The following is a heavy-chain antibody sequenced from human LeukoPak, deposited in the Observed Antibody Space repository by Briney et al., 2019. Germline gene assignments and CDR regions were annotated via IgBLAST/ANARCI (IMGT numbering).Heavy chain of an antibody. CDR1: KFTFSHYG. CDR2: IWNDGSNQ. CDR3: AKDAQRGFDYSNSLEN. J-gene: IGHJ4*02. V-gene: IGHV3-33*06. D-gene: IGHD4-11*01. Sequence: PGGSLRLSCAASKFTFSHYGMHWVRQAPGTGLEWVAVIWNDGSNQYYADSVKGRFTVSRDNSQNTLYLQMNSLRPEDTAVYYCAKDAQRGFDYSNSLENWGQGILVTVSS.